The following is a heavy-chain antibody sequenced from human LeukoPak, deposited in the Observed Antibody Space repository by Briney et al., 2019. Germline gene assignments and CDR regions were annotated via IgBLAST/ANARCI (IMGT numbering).Heavy chain of an antibody. V-gene: IGHV4-59*01. CDR1: GGSISSYY. CDR2: IYYSGNT. D-gene: IGHD6-19*01. Sequence: SETLSLTCTVSGGSISSYYWSWIRQPPGKGLEWIGYIYYSGNTNYNPSLKSRVTISVDTSKNQFSLKLSSVTAADTAVYYCARDRDSSGWNYFDYWGQGTLVTVSS. CDR3: ARDRDSSGWNYFDY. J-gene: IGHJ4*02.